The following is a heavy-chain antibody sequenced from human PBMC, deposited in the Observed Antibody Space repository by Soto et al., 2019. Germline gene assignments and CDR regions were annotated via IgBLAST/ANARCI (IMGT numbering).Heavy chain of an antibody. J-gene: IGHJ4*02. CDR3: AKATDPQYYYDSSGYYGGYGY. CDR1: GFSCSSYA. V-gene: IGHV3-23*01. CDR2: ISGSGGRT. Sequence: PGRSRRVSCAAAGFSCSSYAMSWVRQAPGKGLEWVSAISGSGGRTYYADSVKGRFTISRDNSKNTLYLQINSLRAEDTAVYYCAKATDPQYYYDSSGYYGGYGYWGQGTRVTAYS. D-gene: IGHD3-22*01.